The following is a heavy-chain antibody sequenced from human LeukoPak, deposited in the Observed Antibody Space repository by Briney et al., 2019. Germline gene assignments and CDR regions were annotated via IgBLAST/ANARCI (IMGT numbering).Heavy chain of an antibody. J-gene: IGHJ4*02. CDR3: AKEVYSGSYYGQPDY. CDR2: ISASGGST. D-gene: IGHD1-26*01. V-gene: IGHV3-23*01. CDR1: GFTFSSSA. Sequence: GGSLRLSCAASGFTFSSSAMSWVRQVPGKGLEWVSGISASGGSTSYADSVRGRFTISRDNSKNTLYLQMDSLRAEDTAVYYCAKEVYSGSYYGQPDYWGQGTLVTVSS.